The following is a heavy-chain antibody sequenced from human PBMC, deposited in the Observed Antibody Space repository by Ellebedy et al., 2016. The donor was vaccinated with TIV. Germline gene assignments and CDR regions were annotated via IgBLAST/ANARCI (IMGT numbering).Heavy chain of an antibody. J-gene: IGHJ6*02. Sequence: SETLSLTXTVSGGSISSYYWSWIRQPPGKGLEWVGYIYYSGSTNYNPSLKSRVTISVDTSKNQFSLKLSSVTAADTAVYYCARVVIGGGHGGMDVWGQGTTVTVSS. CDR2: IYYSGST. CDR3: ARVVIGGGHGGMDV. D-gene: IGHD3-10*01. V-gene: IGHV4-59*01. CDR1: GGSISSYY.